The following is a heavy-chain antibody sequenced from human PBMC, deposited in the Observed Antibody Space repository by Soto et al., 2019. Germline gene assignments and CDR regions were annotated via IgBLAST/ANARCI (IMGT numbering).Heavy chain of an antibody. CDR3: TKFSGTSSAPAA. V-gene: IGHV3-73*02. J-gene: IGHJ5*02. CDR1: GFSFSDSA. D-gene: IGHD1-26*01. Sequence: EVQLVESGGGLVQPGGSLKLSCAASGFSFSDSAMHWVRQASGKGLEWVGRIGNKGQNYATTYAASVKGRFFISTDESKNTAHLQMYSLKTEDTAVYYCTKFSGTSSAPAALGQGTLVTVAS. CDR2: IGNKGQNYAT.